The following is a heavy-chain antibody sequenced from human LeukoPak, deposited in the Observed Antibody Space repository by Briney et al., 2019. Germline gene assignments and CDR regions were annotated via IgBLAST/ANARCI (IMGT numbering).Heavy chain of an antibody. CDR2: IYPGDSDT. CDR1: GYTLTSYW. J-gene: IGHJ5*02. V-gene: IGHV5-51*01. CDR3: ARQSDFSPYENCFDP. D-gene: IGHD3-3*01. Sequence: GESLKISCKGSGYTLTSYWIGWVRQMPGKGLEWMGIIYPGDSDTRYSPSFQGQVTISADKSISTAYLQWSSLKASDTAMYYCARQSDFSPYENCFDPWGQGTLVTVSS.